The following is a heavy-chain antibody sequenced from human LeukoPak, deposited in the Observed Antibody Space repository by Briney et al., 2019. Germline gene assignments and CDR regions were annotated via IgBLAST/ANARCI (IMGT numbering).Heavy chain of an antibody. V-gene: IGHV4-34*01. Sequence: PSETLSLTCAVYGGSFSGYYWSWIRQPPGKGLEWIGEINHSGSTNYNPSLKSRVTISVDTSKNQFSLKLSSVTAVDTAVYYCARSTALDCSSTSCYTADYWGQGTLVTVSS. CDR2: INHSGST. D-gene: IGHD2-2*02. CDR1: GGSFSGYY. J-gene: IGHJ4*02. CDR3: ARSTALDCSSTSCYTADY.